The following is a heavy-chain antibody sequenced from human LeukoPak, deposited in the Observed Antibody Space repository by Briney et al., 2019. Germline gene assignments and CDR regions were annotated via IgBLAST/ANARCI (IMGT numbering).Heavy chain of an antibody. CDR3: VRDHYHDSSVAF. D-gene: IGHD3-22*01. J-gene: IGHJ4*02. CDR2: CLSGIT. Sequence: CLSGITYYSPSLKSRVTISLDTSKNQFSLKMSSVTAADTAVYYCVRDHYHDSSVAFWGQGTLVTVSS. V-gene: IGHV4-30-2*04.